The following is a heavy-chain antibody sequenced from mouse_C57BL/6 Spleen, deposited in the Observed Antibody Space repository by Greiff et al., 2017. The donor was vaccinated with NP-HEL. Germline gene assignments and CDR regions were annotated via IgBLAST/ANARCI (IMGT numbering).Heavy chain of an antibody. V-gene: IGHV2-6*01. J-gene: IGHJ4*01. Sequence: VHLVESGPGLVAPSQSLSITCTVSGFSLTSYGVDWVRQSPGKGLEWLGVIWGVGSTNYNSALKSRLSISKDNSKSQVFLKMNSLQTDDTAMYYCATRMGAMDYWGQGTSVTVSS. CDR3: ATRMGAMDY. CDR2: IWGVGST. D-gene: IGHD2-10*02. CDR1: GFSLTSYG.